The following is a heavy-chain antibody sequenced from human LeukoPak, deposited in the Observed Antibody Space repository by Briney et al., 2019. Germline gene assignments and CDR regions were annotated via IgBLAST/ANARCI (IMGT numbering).Heavy chain of an antibody. Sequence: ASETLSLTCTVSGDSISRSTYYWAWIRQPPGKGLEWIGSVYYGRSPYFNPSLESRATISVDTSKNHFSLKMSSVTAADTAVYYCARSSGTGTFSYWGQGTLVTVSS. CDR2: VYYGRSP. V-gene: IGHV4-39*02. CDR1: GDSISRSTYY. D-gene: IGHD6-25*01. J-gene: IGHJ4*02. CDR3: ARSSGTGTFSY.